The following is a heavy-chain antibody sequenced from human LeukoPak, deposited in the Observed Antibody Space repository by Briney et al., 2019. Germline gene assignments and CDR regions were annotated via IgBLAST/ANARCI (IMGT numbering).Heavy chain of an antibody. CDR3: ARCPRWAHFDY. Sequence: GGSLRLSCAASGFTFSTYWMTWVRQAPGKGLEWVSYISSSGRAIYYADSVKGRFTVSRDNAKNSLYLQMNSLRAEDTAVYYCARCPRWAHFDYWGQGTLVTVSS. CDR1: GFTFSTYW. V-gene: IGHV3-48*04. J-gene: IGHJ4*02. CDR2: ISSSGRAI. D-gene: IGHD4-23*01.